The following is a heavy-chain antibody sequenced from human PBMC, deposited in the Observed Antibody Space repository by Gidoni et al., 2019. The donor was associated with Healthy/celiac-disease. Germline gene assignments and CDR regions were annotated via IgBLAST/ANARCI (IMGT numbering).Heavy chain of an antibody. V-gene: IGHV4-61*01. CDR1: GGSVSSGSYY. J-gene: IGHJ2*01. CDR2: IYYSGST. Sequence: QVQLQESGPGLVKPSETLSLTCTVSGGSVSSGSYYWRWIRQPPGKGLEWIGYIYYSGSTNYNPSLKSRVTISVDTSKNQFSLKLSSVTAADTAVYYCARETTRWDFDLWGRGTLVTVSS. CDR3: ARETTRWDFDL. D-gene: IGHD4-17*01.